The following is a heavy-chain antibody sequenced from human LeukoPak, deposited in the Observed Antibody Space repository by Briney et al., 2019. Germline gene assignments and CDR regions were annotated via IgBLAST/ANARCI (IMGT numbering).Heavy chain of an antibody. CDR1: GGTFSSYA. J-gene: IGHJ6*03. V-gene: IGHV1-69*05. D-gene: IGHD3-3*01. Sequence: SVKVSCKVSGGTFSSYAISWVRQAPGQGLEWMGRIIPIFGTANYAQKFQGRVTITTDESTSTAYMELSSLRSEDTAVYYCASRRYYDFWSGYYPRYYYYMDVWGKGTTVTVSS. CDR2: IIPIFGTA. CDR3: ASRRYYDFWSGYYPRYYYYMDV.